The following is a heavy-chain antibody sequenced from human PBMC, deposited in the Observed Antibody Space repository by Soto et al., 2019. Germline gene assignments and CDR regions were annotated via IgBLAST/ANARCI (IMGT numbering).Heavy chain of an antibody. CDR2: INGGSGKT. CDR3: ARDRYMANWYFDL. CDR1: GFPFTSYT. J-gene: IGHJ2*01. D-gene: IGHD2-2*02. Sequence: QVQLLQSGTEVKKPGASMKISCEPSGFPFTSYTYHWVRQAPGQRPEWVAGINGGSGKTEFSQKLQDRATLTRDTSANTSFLELRTLTSDDAATYYCARDRYMANWYFDLWGRGTLVIVS. V-gene: IGHV1-3*01.